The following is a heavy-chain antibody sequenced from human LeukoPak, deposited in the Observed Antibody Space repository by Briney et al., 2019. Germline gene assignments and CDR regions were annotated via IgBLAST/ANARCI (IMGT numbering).Heavy chain of an antibody. J-gene: IGHJ3*02. V-gene: IGHV3-74*01. CDR3: ARPLRWDAFDI. Sequence: GGSLGLSCAASGFTFSSYWMHWVRQAPGKGLVWVSRINSDGSSTSYADSVKGRFTISRDNAKNTLYLQMNSLRAEDTAVYYCARPLRWDAFDIWGQGTMVTVSS. CDR1: GFTFSSYW. CDR2: INSDGSST. D-gene: IGHD4-23*01.